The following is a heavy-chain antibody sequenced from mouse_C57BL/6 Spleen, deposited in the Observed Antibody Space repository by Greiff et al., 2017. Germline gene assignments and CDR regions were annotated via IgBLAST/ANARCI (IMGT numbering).Heavy chain of an antibody. D-gene: IGHD1-1*01. CDR2: IDPSDSYT. CDR1: GYTFTSYW. CDR3: AHYCGSSYDWYFDV. Sequence: QVQLQQPGAELVMPGASVKLSCKASGYTFTSYWMHWVKQRPGQGLEWIGEIDPSDSYTNYNQKFKGKSTLTVDKSSSTAYMQLSSLTSEDSAVYYCAHYCGSSYDWYFDVWGTGTTVTVSS. J-gene: IGHJ1*03. V-gene: IGHV1-69*01.